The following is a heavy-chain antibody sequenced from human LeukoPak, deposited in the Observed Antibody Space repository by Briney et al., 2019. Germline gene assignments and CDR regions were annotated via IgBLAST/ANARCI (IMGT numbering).Heavy chain of an antibody. CDR1: GFKFFIYW. V-gene: IGHV5-51*01. Sequence: PGESLKISCRGSGFKFFIYWIGWVRQMPGKGLEWMGNIYPGDSDIRYNPSFQGQVTISADKSINTAYLQWSSLKASDTAMYYCARREYCSGTSCPIDYWGQGTLVTVSS. CDR3: ARREYCSGTSCPIDY. J-gene: IGHJ4*02. D-gene: IGHD2-2*01. CDR2: IYPGDSDI.